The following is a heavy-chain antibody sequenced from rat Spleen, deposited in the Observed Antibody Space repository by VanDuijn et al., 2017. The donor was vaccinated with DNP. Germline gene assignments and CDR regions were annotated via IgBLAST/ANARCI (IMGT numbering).Heavy chain of an antibody. D-gene: IGHD4-3*01. CDR3: IRWNSGHFDF. CDR1: GLIFSDYY. J-gene: IGHJ2*01. CDR2: ISYDGTST. Sequence: EVQLVESGGGLVQPGRSLKLSCAASGLIFSDYYMAWVRQAPKRGLEWVASISYDGTSTYHGDSVEGRFTISRDNAKSTLYLQMNSLRSEDMATYYCIRWNSGHFDFWGQGVMVTVSS. V-gene: IGHV5-22*01.